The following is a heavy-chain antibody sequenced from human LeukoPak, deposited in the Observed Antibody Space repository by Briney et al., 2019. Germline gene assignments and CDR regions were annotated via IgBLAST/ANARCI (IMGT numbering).Heavy chain of an antibody. D-gene: IGHD1-1*01. Sequence: GRSLRLSCAASGFTFSSYSMNWVRQAPGKGLEWVSSISSSSSYIYYADSVKGRFTISRDNAKSSLYLQMNSLRAEDTAVYYCARVREGTFDYWGQGTLVTVSS. J-gene: IGHJ4*02. CDR1: GFTFSSYS. CDR3: ARVREGTFDY. V-gene: IGHV3-21*01. CDR2: ISSSSSYI.